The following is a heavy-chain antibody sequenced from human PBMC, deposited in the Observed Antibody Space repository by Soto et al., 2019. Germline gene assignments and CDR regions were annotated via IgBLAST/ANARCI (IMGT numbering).Heavy chain of an antibody. Sequence: GESLKISCKGSGYSFTSYWIAWVRQMPGKGLEYMGIVFPGDSDIRYSPSFQGQVTISADKSSSTAYLQWNSLRASDTAVYFCRKHFAVLGHQFYFDYWGQGTLVTVSS. CDR2: VFPGDSDI. J-gene: IGHJ4*02. V-gene: IGHV5-51*01. CDR3: RKHFAVLGHQFYFDY. CDR1: GYSFTSYW. D-gene: IGHD6-19*01.